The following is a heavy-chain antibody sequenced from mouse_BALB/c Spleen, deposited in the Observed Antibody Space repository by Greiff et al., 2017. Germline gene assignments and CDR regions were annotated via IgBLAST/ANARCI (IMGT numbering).Heavy chain of an antibody. V-gene: IGHV1S56*01. CDR1: GYTFTSYY. J-gene: IGHJ4*01. Sequence: VKLQESGPELVKPGASVKMSCKASGYTFTSYYIHWVKQRPGQGLEWIGWIYPGDGSTKYNEKFKGKTTLTADKSSSTAYMLLSSLTSEDSAIYFCARYYGSSYNYAMDYWGQGTSVTVSS. D-gene: IGHD1-1*01. CDR3: ARYYGSSYNYAMDY. CDR2: IYPGDGST.